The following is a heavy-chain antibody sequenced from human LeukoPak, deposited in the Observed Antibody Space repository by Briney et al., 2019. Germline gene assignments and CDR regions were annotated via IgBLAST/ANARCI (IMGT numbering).Heavy chain of an antibody. CDR2: IKEDGSEE. J-gene: IGHJ4*02. Sequence: GGSLRLSCAASGFTFSSYEMNWVRQAPGKGLEWVANIKEDGSEENYVDSVKGRFTISRDNAKNSLYLQMNSLRAEDTAVYYCARDPRYSGSRWGQGTLVTVSS. CDR3: ARDPRYSGSR. D-gene: IGHD1-26*01. CDR1: GFTFSSYE. V-gene: IGHV3-7*01.